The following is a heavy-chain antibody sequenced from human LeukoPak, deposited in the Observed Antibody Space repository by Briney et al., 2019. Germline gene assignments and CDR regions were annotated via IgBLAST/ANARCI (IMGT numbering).Heavy chain of an antibody. D-gene: IGHD6-13*01. CDR1: GYTFTSYG. CDR2: ISAYNGNT. V-gene: IGHV1-18*01. CDR3: ARDKQQLVLGFWFDP. J-gene: IGHJ5*02. Sequence: ASVKVSCKASGYTFTSYGISWVRQAPGQGLEWMGWISAYNGNTNYAQKLQGRVTMTTDTSTSTAYMELRSLRSDDTAVYYCARDKQQLVLGFWFDPWGQGTLVTVSS.